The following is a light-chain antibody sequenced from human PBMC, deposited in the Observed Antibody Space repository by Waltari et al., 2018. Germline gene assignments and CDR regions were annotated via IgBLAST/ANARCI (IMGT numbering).Light chain of an antibody. Sequence: DIVMTQSLDSLAVSLGERATINCKSSQSVLHIPNNKNYLTWYQQKPGQPPKLLISWASTRESGVPDRFSGSGSGTDFTLTISSLQAEDVAVYYCQQSYSIPYTFGQGTKLEIK. CDR2: WAS. V-gene: IGKV4-1*01. J-gene: IGKJ2*01. CDR1: QSVLHIPNNKNY. CDR3: QQSYSIPYT.